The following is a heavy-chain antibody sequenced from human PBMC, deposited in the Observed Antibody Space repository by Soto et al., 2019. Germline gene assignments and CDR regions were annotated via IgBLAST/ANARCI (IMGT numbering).Heavy chain of an antibody. D-gene: IGHD3-22*01. J-gene: IGHJ4*02. CDR2: ISGSGGST. Sequence: GGSLRLSCAASGFTFSSYAMSWVRQAPGKGLEWVSAISGSGGSTYYADSVKGRFTISRDNSKNTLYLQMNSLRAEDTAVYYCAKDSEAGITMIVVVPASFEYWGQGTLVTVSS. CDR3: AKDSEAGITMIVVVPASFEY. CDR1: GFTFSSYA. V-gene: IGHV3-23*01.